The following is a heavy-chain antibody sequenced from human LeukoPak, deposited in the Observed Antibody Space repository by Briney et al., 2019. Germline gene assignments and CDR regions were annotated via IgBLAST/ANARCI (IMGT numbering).Heavy chain of an antibody. J-gene: IGHJ4*02. Sequence: SETLSLTCTVSGGSISSYYWSWIRQPPGKGLEWIGYIYYSGSTNYNPSLKSRVTISVDTSKNQFSLKLSSVTAADTAVYYCASSGTGGYSDYWGQGTLVTVSS. CDR3: ASSGTGGYSDY. V-gene: IGHV4-59*01. CDR2: IYYSGST. CDR1: GGSISSYY. D-gene: IGHD3/OR15-3a*01.